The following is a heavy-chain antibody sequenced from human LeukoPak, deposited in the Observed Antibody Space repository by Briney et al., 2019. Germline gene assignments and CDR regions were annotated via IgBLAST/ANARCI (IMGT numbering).Heavy chain of an antibody. CDR3: AREFLGWLLSPAANY. CDR1: GYTFTSYA. J-gene: IGHJ4*02. V-gene: IGHV7-4-1*02. D-gene: IGHD3-3*01. CDR2: INTNTGNP. Sequence: ASVKVSCKASGYTFTSYAMNWVRQAPGQGLEWMGWINTNTGNPTYAQGFTGRFVFSLDTSVSTAYLQISSLKAEDTAVYYCAREFLGWLLSPAANYWGQGTLVTVSS.